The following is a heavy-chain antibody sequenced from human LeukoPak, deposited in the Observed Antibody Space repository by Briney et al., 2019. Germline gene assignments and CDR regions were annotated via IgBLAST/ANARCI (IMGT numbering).Heavy chain of an antibody. CDR1: GYTFTSYY. Sequence: GASVKVSCKASGYTFTSYYMHWVRQAPGQGLEWMGIINPSGGSTSYAQKFQGRVTMTRDMSTSTVYMELSSLRAEDTAVYYCARGPSHYLTTLFYYYSMAVWGKGTTVTVSS. D-gene: IGHD4-17*01. CDR2: INPSGGST. CDR3: ARGPSHYLTTLFYYYSMAV. J-gene: IGHJ6*03. V-gene: IGHV1-46*01.